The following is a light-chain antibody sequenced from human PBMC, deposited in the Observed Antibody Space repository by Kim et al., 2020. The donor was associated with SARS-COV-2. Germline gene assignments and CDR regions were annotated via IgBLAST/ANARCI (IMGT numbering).Light chain of an antibody. CDR1: TKNVGHQG. CDR2: RNN. CDR3: SAWDDSLSTWV. J-gene: IGLJ3*02. V-gene: IGLV10-54*04. Sequence: RQTGTLTCTGKTKNVGHQGAAWLQQHQGHPPKLLSYRNNNRPSGISDRFSASRSGNTASLTITGLQPEDEADYYCSAWDDSLSTWVFGEGTKHRP.